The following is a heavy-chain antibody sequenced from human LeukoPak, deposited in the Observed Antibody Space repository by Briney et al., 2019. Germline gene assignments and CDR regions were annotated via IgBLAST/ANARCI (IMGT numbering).Heavy chain of an antibody. V-gene: IGHV3-66*01. CDR1: RFTVSNNF. J-gene: IGHJ3*02. CDR3: ARVVDSTRAFHI. D-gene: IGHD2-21*01. CDR2: IAGGGGT. Sequence: GGSLTLPCPHSRFTVSNNFLSWVRPAPGQGLDWVSLIAGGGGTYYAASVKGRFTISRGNSENSLYLQMNSLRPEDTAAYYCARVVDSTRAFHIWGEGTLVTVSS.